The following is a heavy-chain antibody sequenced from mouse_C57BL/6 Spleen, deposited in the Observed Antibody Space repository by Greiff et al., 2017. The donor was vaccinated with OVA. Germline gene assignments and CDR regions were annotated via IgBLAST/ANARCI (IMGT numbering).Heavy chain of an antibody. CDR1: GYTFTSYW. D-gene: IGHD1-1*01. Sequence: QVQLQQPGAELVRPGSSVKLSCKASGYTFTSYWMHWVKQRPIQGLEWIGNIDPSDSETHYNQKFKDKATLTVDKSSSTAYMQLSSLTSEDSAVYYCASGDYGSSYFDYWGQGTTLTVSS. J-gene: IGHJ2*01. CDR2: IDPSDSET. V-gene: IGHV1-52*01. CDR3: ASGDYGSSYFDY.